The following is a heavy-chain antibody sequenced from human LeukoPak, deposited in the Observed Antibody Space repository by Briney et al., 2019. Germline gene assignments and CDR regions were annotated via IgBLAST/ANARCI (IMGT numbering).Heavy chain of an antibody. CDR3: ARGVSKGIAAAGESDY. Sequence: SETLSLTCAVYGGSFSGYYWSWIRQPPGKGLEWIGEINHSGSTNYNPSLKSRVTISVDTSKNQFSLKLSSVTAADTAVYYCARGVSKGIAAAGESDYWGQGTLVTVSS. V-gene: IGHV4-34*01. D-gene: IGHD6-13*01. CDR2: INHSGST. J-gene: IGHJ4*02. CDR1: GGSFSGYY.